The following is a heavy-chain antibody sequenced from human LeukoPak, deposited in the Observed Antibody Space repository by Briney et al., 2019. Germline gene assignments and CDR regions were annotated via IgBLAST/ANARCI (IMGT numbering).Heavy chain of an antibody. CDR2: IYSSGST. Sequence: PSETLSLTCTVSGGSISSYYWSWIRQPPGKGLEWIGYIYSSGSTNYNPSLKSRVTISVDTSKSQFSLKLSSVSAADTAVYYCARGYSYYLDYWGQGTLVSVS. CDR1: GGSISSYY. V-gene: IGHV4-59*01. D-gene: IGHD5-18*01. CDR3: ARGYSYYLDY. J-gene: IGHJ4*02.